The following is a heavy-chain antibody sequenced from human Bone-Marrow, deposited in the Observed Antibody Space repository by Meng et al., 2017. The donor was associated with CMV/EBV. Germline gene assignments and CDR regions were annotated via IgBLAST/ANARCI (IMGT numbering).Heavy chain of an antibody. J-gene: IGHJ4*02. CDR3: ARDVGWFAHDY. CDR2: IKEDGSQK. Sequence: GGSLILSCAASGFIFSKHWMSWVRQAPGKGLEWVANIKEDGSQKYYVESVKGRFTISRDNTDNSVYLQMTRPRAEDTAVYYCARDVGWFAHDYWGQGTLVTVSS. D-gene: IGHD3-3*01. CDR1: GFIFSKHW. V-gene: IGHV3-7*01.